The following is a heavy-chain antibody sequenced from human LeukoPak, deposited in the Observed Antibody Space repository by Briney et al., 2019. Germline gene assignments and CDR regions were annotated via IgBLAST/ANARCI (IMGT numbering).Heavy chain of an antibody. CDR3: ARDHEGVVGSTGGVDY. V-gene: IGHV4-4*02. D-gene: IGHD1-26*01. J-gene: IGHJ4*02. CDR2: INHSGST. CDR1: GGSISSDNW. Sequence: SETLSLTCAVSGGSISSDNWWSWVRQPPGKGLEWIGEINHSGSTNYNPSLKSRVTISVDTSKNQFSLKLSSVTAADTAVYYCARDHEGVVGSTGGVDYWGQGTLVTVSS.